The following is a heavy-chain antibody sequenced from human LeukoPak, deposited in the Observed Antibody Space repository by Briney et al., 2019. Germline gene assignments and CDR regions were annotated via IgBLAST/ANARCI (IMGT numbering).Heavy chain of an antibody. Sequence: SETLSLTCTVSGGSISSYYWSWIRQSPGKGLEWIGYIYYSGSTNYNPSLKSRVTISVDTSKNQFSLKLSSVTAADTAVYYCARDAEAYSSFNWFDPWGQGTLVTVSS. D-gene: IGHD6-6*01. V-gene: IGHV4-59*01. CDR2: IYYSGST. CDR1: GGSISSYY. J-gene: IGHJ5*02. CDR3: ARDAEAYSSFNWFDP.